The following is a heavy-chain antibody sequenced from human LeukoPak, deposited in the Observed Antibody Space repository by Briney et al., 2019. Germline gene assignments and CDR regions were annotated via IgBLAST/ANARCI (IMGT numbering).Heavy chain of an antibody. J-gene: IGHJ4*02. Sequence: PGGSLRLSCAASGFTFSSYGMHWVRQAPGKGLEWVAVIWYDGSNKYYADSVKGRFTISRDNSKNTLYLQMNRLRAEDTAVYYCARGNGSGWYLDYWGQGTLVTVSS. CDR2: IWYDGSNK. CDR3: ARGNGSGWYLDY. D-gene: IGHD6-19*01. CDR1: GFTFSSYG. V-gene: IGHV3-33*01.